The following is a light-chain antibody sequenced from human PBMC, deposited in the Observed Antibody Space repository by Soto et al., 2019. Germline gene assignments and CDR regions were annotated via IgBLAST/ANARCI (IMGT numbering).Light chain of an antibody. CDR2: DVS. J-gene: IGLJ1*01. CDR1: RSDVGGYNF. CDR3: SSYRSSSTGV. V-gene: IGLV2-14*01. Sequence: QSVLPQPASGSGSPGQSITISFTGTRSDVGGYNFVSWYQQHPGKAPKLMIYDVSNRPSGYSNRFSGSKSSNTASLTISGLQAEYEADYYCSSYRSSSTGVFGTGTKLTVL.